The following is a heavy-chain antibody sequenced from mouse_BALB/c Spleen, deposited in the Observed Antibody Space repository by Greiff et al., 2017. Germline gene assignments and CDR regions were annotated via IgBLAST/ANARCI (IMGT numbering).Heavy chain of an antibody. CDR2: ISSGSSTI. D-gene: IGHD1-1*01. J-gene: IGHJ1*01. Sequence: DVMLVESGGGLVQPGGSRKLSCAASGFTFSSFGMHWVRQAPEKGLEWVAYISSGSSTIYYADTVKGRFTISRDNPKNTLFLQMTSLRSEDTAMYYCARFGSSYSYWYFDVWGAGTTVTVSS. CDR3: ARFGSSYSYWYFDV. CDR1: GFTFSSFG. V-gene: IGHV5-17*02.